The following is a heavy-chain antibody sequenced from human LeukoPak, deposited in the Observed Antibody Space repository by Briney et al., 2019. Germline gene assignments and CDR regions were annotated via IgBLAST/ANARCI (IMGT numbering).Heavy chain of an antibody. CDR1: GYSISSGYY. V-gene: IGHV4-38-2*02. D-gene: IGHD6-6*01. J-gene: IGHJ4*02. Sequence: SETLSLTCTVSGYSISSGYYWGWIRQPPGKGLEWIGIIYHSGNTYYKPSLKSRVTISVDTSKNQFSLKLSSVTAADTAVYYCARESIAARKGFDYWGQGTLVTVSS. CDR2: IYHSGNT. CDR3: ARESIAARKGFDY.